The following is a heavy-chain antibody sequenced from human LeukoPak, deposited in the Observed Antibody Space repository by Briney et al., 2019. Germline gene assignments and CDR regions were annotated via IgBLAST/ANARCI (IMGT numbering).Heavy chain of an antibody. D-gene: IGHD2-2*01. CDR3: ARVGRYCSSTSCYYYYYMDV. CDR2: ISCRGGST. V-gene: IGHV3-23*01. J-gene: IGHJ6*03. Sequence: GGSLRLSCAASGFTFSSYAMGWVRQAPGKGLEWVSAISCRGGSTYYADSVKGRFTISRDNSKSTLYLQMNSLRAEDTAVYYCARVGRYCSSTSCYYYYYMDVWGKGTTVTVSS. CDR1: GFTFSSYA.